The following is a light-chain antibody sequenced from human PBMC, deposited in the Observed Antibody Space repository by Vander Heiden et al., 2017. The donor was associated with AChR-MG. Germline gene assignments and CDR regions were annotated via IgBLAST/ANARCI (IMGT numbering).Light chain of an antibody. Sequence: EIVMTQSPATLSVSPGERATLSCRASQSVNSNLAWYQQKPGQAPRLLIYGASTRATGIPARFSGRGSGTEFTLTISSLQSEDFAVYYCQQYNKWRTFGQGTKVEIK. CDR1: QSVNSN. J-gene: IGKJ1*01. V-gene: IGKV3-15*01. CDR2: GAS. CDR3: QQYNKWRT.